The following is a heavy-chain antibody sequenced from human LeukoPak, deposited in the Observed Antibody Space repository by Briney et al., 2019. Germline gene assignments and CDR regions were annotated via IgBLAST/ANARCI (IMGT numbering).Heavy chain of an antibody. J-gene: IGHJ4*02. Sequence: GGSLRLSRAASGFNFNNYEMNWVRQAPGKGLEWVSYISSGGTTYNADSVKGRFTVSRDNTKNSLYLQMNSLRVDDTAVYYCARDRPGNYFDYWGQGTLVTVSS. D-gene: IGHD1-14*01. CDR1: GFNFNNYE. CDR3: ARDRPGNYFDY. V-gene: IGHV3-48*03. CDR2: ISSGGTT.